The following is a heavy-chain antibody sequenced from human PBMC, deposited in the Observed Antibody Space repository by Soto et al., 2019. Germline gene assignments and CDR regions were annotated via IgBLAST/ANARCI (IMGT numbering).Heavy chain of an antibody. CDR2: ISYDGSNK. CDR1: GFTFSSYG. J-gene: IGHJ4*02. CDR3: AKGWGLVDY. Sequence: QVQLVESGGGVVQPGRSLRLSCAASGFTFSSYGMHWVRQAPGKGLEWVAVISYDGSNKYYADSVKGRFTISRDNSKNTLYLQMNSLRAEDTAVSYCAKGWGLVDYWGQGTLVTVS. V-gene: IGHV3-30*18. D-gene: IGHD3-16*01.